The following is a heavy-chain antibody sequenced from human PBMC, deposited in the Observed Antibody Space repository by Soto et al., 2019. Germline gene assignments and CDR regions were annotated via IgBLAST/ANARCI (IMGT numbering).Heavy chain of an antibody. Sequence: SETLSLTCTVSGGSISSSSYYWGWIRQPPGKGLEWIGSIYYSGSTYYNPSLKSRATISVDTSKNQSSLKLSSVTAADTAVYYCARGLITGSHYSGGWYYFDSWGQGTQVTVSS. J-gene: IGHJ4*02. V-gene: IGHV4-39*01. CDR3: ARGLITGSHYSGGWYYFDS. CDR1: GGSISSSSYY. CDR2: IYYSGST. D-gene: IGHD6-19*01.